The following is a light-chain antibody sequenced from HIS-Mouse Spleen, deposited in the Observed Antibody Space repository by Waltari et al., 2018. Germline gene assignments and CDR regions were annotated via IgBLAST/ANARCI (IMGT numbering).Light chain of an antibody. V-gene: IGLV2-23*01. CDR2: EGS. CDR1: SSAVGRYNL. J-gene: IGLJ3*02. CDR3: CSYAGSSTWV. Sequence: QSALTQPASVSGSPGQSITISCPGTSSAVGRYNLVAWYQQHPGKAPTPMIYEGSKRPSGVSNRFSGSKSGNTASLTISGLQAEDEADYYCCSYAGSSTWVFGGGTKLTVL.